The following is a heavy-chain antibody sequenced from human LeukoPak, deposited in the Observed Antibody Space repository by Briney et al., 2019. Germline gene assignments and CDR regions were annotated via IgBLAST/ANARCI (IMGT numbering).Heavy chain of an antibody. CDR2: IHPGESDT. CDR1: GYGFTSFW. D-gene: IGHD3-16*01. J-gene: IGHJ5*02. CDR3: ARQTSLFGWFDP. V-gene: IGHV5-51*01. Sequence: GESLKISCKGSGYGFTSFWIGWARQKPGKGLEWMGIIHPGESDTTYNPAFQDQVTISADKSISTAYLQWSSLKASDTAMYYCARQTSLFGWFDPWGQGTLVTVSS.